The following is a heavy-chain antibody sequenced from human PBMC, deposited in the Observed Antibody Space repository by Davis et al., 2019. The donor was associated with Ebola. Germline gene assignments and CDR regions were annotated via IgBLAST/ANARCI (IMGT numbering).Heavy chain of an antibody. CDR3: ARDKARITIFGGGMDV. CDR1: GYTFTSYG. Sequence: ASVKVSCKASGYTFTSYGISWVRQAPGQGLKWMGWISAYNGNTNYAQKLQGRVTMTTDTSTSTAYMELRSLRSDDTAVYYCARDKARITIFGGGMDVWGQGTTVTVSS. D-gene: IGHD3-3*01. J-gene: IGHJ6*02. CDR2: ISAYNGNT. V-gene: IGHV1-18*01.